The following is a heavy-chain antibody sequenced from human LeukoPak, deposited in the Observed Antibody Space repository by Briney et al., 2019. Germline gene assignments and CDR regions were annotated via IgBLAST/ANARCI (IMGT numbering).Heavy chain of an antibody. CDR2: IYTSGST. D-gene: IGHD3-22*01. CDR3: ARHEDSYDSSGYYP. V-gene: IGHV4-4*09. J-gene: IGHJ5*02. Sequence: SETLSLTCTVSGGSISGYYWSWIRQPPGKGLEWIGYIYTSGSTNYNPSLKSRVIISVDTSKNQFSLKLSSVTAADTAVYYCARHEDSYDSSGYYPWGQGTLVTVSS. CDR1: GGSISGYY.